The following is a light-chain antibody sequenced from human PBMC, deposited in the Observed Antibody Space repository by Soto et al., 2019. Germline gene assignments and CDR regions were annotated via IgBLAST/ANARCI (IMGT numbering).Light chain of an antibody. J-gene: IGKJ1*01. CDR3: QQHNGYSERM. CDR1: QSISTW. Sequence: DIQMTQSPSTLSASAGDRVTITCRASQSISTWLAWYQQKPGKAPKLLIYGASSLASVVPSRFSGSGSGTEFTLTISSLQPDDFATYYCQQHNGYSERMFGQGTKVEV. CDR2: GAS. V-gene: IGKV1-5*01.